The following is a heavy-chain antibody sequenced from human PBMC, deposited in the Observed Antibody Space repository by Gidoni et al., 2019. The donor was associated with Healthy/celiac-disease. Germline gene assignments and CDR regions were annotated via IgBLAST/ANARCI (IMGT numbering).Heavy chain of an antibody. D-gene: IGHD2-21*02. CDR2: ISSSGSTI. CDR3: ARGSSKRYRDCYPGCNY. V-gene: IGHV3-11*01. CDR1: GFTFSDYY. J-gene: IGHJ4*02. Sequence: QVQLVESGGGLVKPGVSLSLSCAASGFTFSDYYMSWIRQAPGKGLEWVSDISSSGSTIYYADSVKGRFTISRDNAKNSLYLQMNSLRAEDTAVYYCARGSSKRYRDCYPGCNYWGQGTLVTVSS.